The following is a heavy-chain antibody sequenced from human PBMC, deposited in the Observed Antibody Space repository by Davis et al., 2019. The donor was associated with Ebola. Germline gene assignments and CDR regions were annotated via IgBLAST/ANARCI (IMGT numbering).Heavy chain of an antibody. V-gene: IGHV1-69*04. CDR1: GGTFSSYA. CDR2: IIPILGIA. D-gene: IGHD1-26*01. Sequence: SVKVSCKASGGTFSSYAISWVRQAPGQGLEWMGRIIPILGIANYAQKFQGRVTITADKSTSTAYMELSSLRSEDTAVYYCTRHKAVGATTGYDYWGQGTLVTVSS. J-gene: IGHJ4*02. CDR3: TRHKAVGATTGYDY.